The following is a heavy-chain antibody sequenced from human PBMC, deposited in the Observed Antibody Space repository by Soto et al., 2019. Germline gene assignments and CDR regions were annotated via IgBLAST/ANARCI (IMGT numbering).Heavy chain of an antibody. V-gene: IGHV2-5*02. Sequence: QIPLKESGPTLVKPTKTLTLTCTFSGFSLSTSGVGVAWIRQPPGKALEWLALIYLDDDKRYRPSLESRLTITKDTSKNQVVPTMTNMASVDTATYYCAYLPCSGGSCYWFSFSGMDVWGQGTTVTVSS. CDR2: IYLDDDK. CDR1: GFSLSTSGVG. CDR3: AYLPCSGGSCYWFSFSGMDV. J-gene: IGHJ6*02. D-gene: IGHD2-15*01.